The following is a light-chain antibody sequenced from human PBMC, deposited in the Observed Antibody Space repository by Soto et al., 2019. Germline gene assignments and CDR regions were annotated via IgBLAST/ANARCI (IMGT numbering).Light chain of an antibody. CDR2: DAS. J-gene: IGKJ2*01. CDR3: QQYGTSPQT. Sequence: EIVLTQSPATLSLSPGERATLSCGASQSVSSSYLAWYQQRPGLAPRLLIYDASYRASGIPVRFSGSGSGTDFTLTISRLEPEDFAVYYCQQYGTSPQTFGQETKVEIK. V-gene: IGKV3D-20*01. CDR1: QSVSSSY.